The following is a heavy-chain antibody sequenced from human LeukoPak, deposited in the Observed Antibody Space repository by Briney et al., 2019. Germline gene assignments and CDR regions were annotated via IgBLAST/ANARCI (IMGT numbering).Heavy chain of an antibody. CDR3: ARGPWYGWFDP. CDR1: GGSISSGGYY. J-gene: IGHJ5*02. CDR2: IYYSGST. D-gene: IGHD6-13*01. Sequence: SETLSLTCTVSGGSISSGGYYWSWIRQHPGKGLEWIGYIYYSGSTYYNPSLKSRVTISVDTSKNQFSRKLSSVTAADTAVYYCARGPWYGWFDPWGQGTLVTVS. V-gene: IGHV4-31*03.